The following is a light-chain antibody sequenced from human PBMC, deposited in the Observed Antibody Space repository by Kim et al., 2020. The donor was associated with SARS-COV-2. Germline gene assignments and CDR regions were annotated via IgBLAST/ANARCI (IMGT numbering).Light chain of an antibody. V-gene: IGKV3D-7*01. CDR2: GAS. CDR3: QQDYNSWT. CDR1: QGVSSSY. Sequence: PGESVTLSCRASQGVSSSYLTWYQQTPGQAPSLLIYGASTRATGIPARFSGSGSGTDFTLTISSLQPEDFAVYYCQQDYNSWTFGQGTKVDIK. J-gene: IGKJ1*01.